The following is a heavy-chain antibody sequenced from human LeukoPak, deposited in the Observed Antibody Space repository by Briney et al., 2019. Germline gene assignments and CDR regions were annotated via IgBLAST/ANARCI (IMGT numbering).Heavy chain of an antibody. CDR2: IYYSGST. CDR3: ARDRRYYDFWSGSQNDYGMDV. J-gene: IGHJ6*02. Sequence: SETLSLTCTVSGGSISGSSYYWGWIRQPPGKGLEWIGSIYYSGSTYYNPSLKSRVTISVDRSKNQFSLKLSSVTAADTAVYYCARDRRYYDFWSGSQNDYGMDVWGQGTTVTVSS. CDR1: GGSISGSSYY. D-gene: IGHD3-3*01. V-gene: IGHV4-39*07.